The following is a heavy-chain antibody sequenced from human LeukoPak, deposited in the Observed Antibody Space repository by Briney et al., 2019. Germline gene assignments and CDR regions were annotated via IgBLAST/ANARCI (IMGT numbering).Heavy chain of an antibody. CDR1: GFIFSNYA. Sequence: PGGSLRLSCAASGFIFSNYAMGWVRQAPGKGLEWVSTLSASGGSTYYADSVKGRFTISRDNSKNTLYLQMNSLRAEDTAVYYCAKDHDSGGYGFDYWGRGTLVTVSS. D-gene: IGHD3-22*01. V-gene: IGHV3-23*01. CDR2: LSASGGST. CDR3: AKDHDSGGYGFDY. J-gene: IGHJ4*02.